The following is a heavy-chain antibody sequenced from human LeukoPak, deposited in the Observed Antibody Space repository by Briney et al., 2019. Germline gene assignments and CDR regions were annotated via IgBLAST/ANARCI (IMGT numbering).Heavy chain of an antibody. CDR2: IYYSGST. J-gene: IGHJ4*02. Sequence: SETLSLTCTVSGGSISSYYWSWIRQPPGKGLEWIGYIYYSGSTNYNPSLKSRVTISVDTSKNQFSLKLSSVTAADTAVYYCARGCGYYDSSGFKYYFDYWGQGTLVTVSS. D-gene: IGHD3-22*01. CDR3: ARGCGYYDSSGFKYYFDY. CDR1: GGSISSYY. V-gene: IGHV4-59*01.